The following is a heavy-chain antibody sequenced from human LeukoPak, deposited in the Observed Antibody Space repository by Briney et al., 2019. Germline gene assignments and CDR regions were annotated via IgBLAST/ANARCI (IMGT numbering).Heavy chain of an antibody. J-gene: IGHJ4*02. CDR3: ARVYEIYDILTGYRKEYYFDY. D-gene: IGHD3-9*01. CDR1: GGSNSSSSYY. Sequence: SETLSLTSTVSGGSNSSSSYYWGWIRQPPGKGLEWIGSIYYSGSTYYNPSLKSRVTISVDTSKNQFSLKLSSVTAADTAVYYCARVYEIYDILTGYRKEYYFDYWGQGTLVTVSS. V-gene: IGHV4-39*07. CDR2: IYYSGST.